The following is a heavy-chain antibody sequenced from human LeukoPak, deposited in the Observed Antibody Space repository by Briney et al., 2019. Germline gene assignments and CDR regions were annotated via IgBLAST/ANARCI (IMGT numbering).Heavy chain of an antibody. CDR3: AGVVITLSGGWFDP. D-gene: IGHD3-3*01. V-gene: IGHV4-39*01. J-gene: IGHJ5*02. CDR2: IYSSGST. CDR1: GVSISSSSYY. Sequence: PSETLSLTCNVSGVSISSSSYYWGWIRQPPGKGLEWIGSIYSSGSTYYNSSLKSRVTISIDTSKNQVSLKLSSVTAADTAVYYCAGVVITLSGGWFDPWGQGALVTVSS.